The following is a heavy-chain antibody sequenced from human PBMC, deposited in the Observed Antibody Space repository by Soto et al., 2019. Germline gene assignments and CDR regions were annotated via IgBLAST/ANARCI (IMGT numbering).Heavy chain of an antibody. CDR2: ICHSGAT. CDR3: ARDLGTGTDY. J-gene: IGHJ4*02. D-gene: IGHD1-1*01. V-gene: IGHV4-4*02. Sequence: QVQLQESGPGLVKPSGTLSLTCAVSGDSINNSNWWSWVRQAPGKGLEWIGEICHSGATAYNPTLKSRVTISVDPSNNHFSLKLTSVPAADTAVYFCARDLGTGTDYWGQGTLVTVAS. CDR1: GDSINNSNW.